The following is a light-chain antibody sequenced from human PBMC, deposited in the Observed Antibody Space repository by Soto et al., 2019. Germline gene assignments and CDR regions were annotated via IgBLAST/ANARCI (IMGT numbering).Light chain of an antibody. CDR2: DVS. CDR3: SSFTRSTTVI. Sequence: QSALTQPASVSGSPGQSVSISCTGTSSDVGGYNYVSWYQQHPGRAPKLILYDVSNRPTGVSNRFSAAKSGNTASLTISGLQAEDGADYYCSSFTRSTTVIFGGETKLTVL. CDR1: SSDVGGYNY. J-gene: IGLJ2*01. V-gene: IGLV2-14*03.